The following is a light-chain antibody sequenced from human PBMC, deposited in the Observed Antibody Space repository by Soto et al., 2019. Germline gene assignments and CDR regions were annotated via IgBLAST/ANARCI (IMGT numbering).Light chain of an antibody. Sequence: QSVLTQPPSPSGTPGQRVTISCSGSSSNIERNYVYWYQQLPRTAPKLLIFRDNQRPSGVPDRFSGSKSGTSASLAISGLRSEDEADYFCATWDDSLSGWVFGGGTKLTVL. CDR1: SSNIERNY. J-gene: IGLJ3*02. CDR2: RDN. CDR3: ATWDDSLSGWV. V-gene: IGLV1-47*01.